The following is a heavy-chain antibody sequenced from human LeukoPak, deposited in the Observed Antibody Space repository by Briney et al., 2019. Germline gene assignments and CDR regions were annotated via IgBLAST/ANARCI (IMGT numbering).Heavy chain of an antibody. D-gene: IGHD3-10*01. CDR3: ATYYYGSGPEK. Sequence: GGSLRLSCAAFGLTVSGNYMSWVRQAPGKGLEWVSDLYRDGGPYYADSVQGRFSLSRDTSKNTVYLQMNSLRDDDTAVYYCATYYYGSGPEKWGQGTLVTVSS. CDR2: LYRDGGP. V-gene: IGHV3-53*01. J-gene: IGHJ4*02. CDR1: GLTVSGNY.